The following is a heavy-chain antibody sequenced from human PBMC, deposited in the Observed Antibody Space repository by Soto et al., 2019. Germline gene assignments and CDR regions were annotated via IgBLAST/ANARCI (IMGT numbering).Heavy chain of an antibody. CDR3: ARSVFP. Sequence: SETLSLNCSVSGGSICRGSQYWNWIRQHPGKGLEWIGYIYYIGSTYYNPSLKSRVTISLDTSKNQFSLKLSSVTAADTAVYYCARSVFPWGQGTLVTVSS. CDR1: GGSICRGSQY. J-gene: IGHJ5*02. CDR2: IYYIGST. V-gene: IGHV4-31*03.